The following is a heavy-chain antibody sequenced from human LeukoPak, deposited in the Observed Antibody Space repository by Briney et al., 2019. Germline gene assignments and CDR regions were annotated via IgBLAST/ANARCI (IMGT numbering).Heavy chain of an antibody. D-gene: IGHD4-17*01. CDR2: ISYSGST. V-gene: IGHV4-59*08. CDR1: GGSISSDN. Sequence: PSETLSLTRTVSGGSISSDNWSWIRETPGKRREWSGYISYSGSTKYNPSPKSRDTISVDTSKNKFSLKLSSVPSADTAVYYCARHYYGDYEGWFDPWGQGTLVTVSS. CDR3: ARHYYGDYEGWFDP. J-gene: IGHJ5*02.